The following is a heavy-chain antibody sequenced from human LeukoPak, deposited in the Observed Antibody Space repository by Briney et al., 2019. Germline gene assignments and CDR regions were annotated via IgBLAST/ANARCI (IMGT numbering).Heavy chain of an antibody. CDR2: ISGSGGST. CDR1: GFTVSRNY. CDR3: ARKDYYYYDMDV. V-gene: IGHV3-23*01. Sequence: GGSLRLSCAASGFTVSRNYMSWVRQAPGKGLEWVSTISGSGGSTYYADSVKGRFTISRDNSKNTLYLQMNSLRAEDTAVYYCARKDYYYYDMDVWGQGTTVTVSS. J-gene: IGHJ6*02.